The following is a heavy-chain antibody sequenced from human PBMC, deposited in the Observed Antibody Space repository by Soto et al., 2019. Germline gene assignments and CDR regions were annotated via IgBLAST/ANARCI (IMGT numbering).Heavy chain of an antibody. CDR3: ASLPYCSGGSCYDGLDDY. CDR1: SGSISSSSYY. J-gene: IGHJ4*02. CDR2: IYYSGST. Sequence: PSETLSLTCTVSSGSISSSSYYWGWIRQPPGKGLEWIGSIYYSGSTYYNPSLKSRVTISVDTSKNQFSLKLSSVTAADTAVYYCASLPYCSGGSCYDGLDDYWGQGTLVTVSS. V-gene: IGHV4-39*01. D-gene: IGHD2-15*01.